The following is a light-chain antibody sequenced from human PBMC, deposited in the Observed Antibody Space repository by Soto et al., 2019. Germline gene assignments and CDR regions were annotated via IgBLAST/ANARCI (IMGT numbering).Light chain of an antibody. CDR1: QSVDSNY. CDR3: QQYGSSPPFT. V-gene: IGKV3-20*01. Sequence: EIVLTQSPGTLSLSPGERATLSCWASQSVDSNYLAWYQQKPGQAPRLLIYGASSRATGIPDRLSGSGSGTDFTLTISRLEPEDFAVYYCQQYGSSPPFTFGPGTKVDIK. J-gene: IGKJ3*01. CDR2: GAS.